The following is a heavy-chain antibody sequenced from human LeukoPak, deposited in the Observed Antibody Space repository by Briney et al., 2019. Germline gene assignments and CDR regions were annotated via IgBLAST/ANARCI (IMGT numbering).Heavy chain of an antibody. CDR1: GASISNYY. CDR3: ARHERGAENLDY. J-gene: IGHJ4*02. CDR2: VSYSGRT. V-gene: IGHV4-59*08. Sequence: SETLSLTCTVSGASISNYYWSWIRQPPGKTLECIGYVSYSGRTNHNPSLKSRVTISADTSKNQFSLEVTSVIAADTAVYYCARHERGAENLDYWGQGTLVTVSS. D-gene: IGHD1-1*01.